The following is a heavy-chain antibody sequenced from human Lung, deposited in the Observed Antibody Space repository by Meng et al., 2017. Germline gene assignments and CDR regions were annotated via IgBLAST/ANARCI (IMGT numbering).Heavy chain of an antibody. D-gene: IGHD4-11*01. Sequence: QVQRRQWGAGLLKPSGPLSLTCVVSGGSFSDYYWSWIRQPPGKGLEWIGEINHSGSTNYNPSLESRATISVDTSQNNLSLKLSSVTAADSAVYYCARGPTTMAHDFDYWGQGTLVTVSS. V-gene: IGHV4-34*01. J-gene: IGHJ4*02. CDR3: ARGPTTMAHDFDY. CDR1: GGSFSDYY. CDR2: INHSGST.